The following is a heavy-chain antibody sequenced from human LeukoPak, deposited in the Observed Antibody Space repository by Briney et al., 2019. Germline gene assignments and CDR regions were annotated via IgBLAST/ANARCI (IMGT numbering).Heavy chain of an antibody. V-gene: IGHV4-30-4*01. Sequence: PSQTLSLTCTVSGGSISSSDYYWSWIRQPPGKGLEWIGYMYYSGSTYYNPSLKSRVVISVDTSKNQFSLKLSSVTAADTAVYYCARPYYYDSRIDPWGQGILVTVSS. CDR2: MYYSGST. J-gene: IGHJ5*02. D-gene: IGHD3-22*01. CDR3: ARPYYYDSRIDP. CDR1: GGSISSSDYY.